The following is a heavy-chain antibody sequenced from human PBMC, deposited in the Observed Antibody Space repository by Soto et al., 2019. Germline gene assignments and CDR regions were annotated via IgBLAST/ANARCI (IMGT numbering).Heavy chain of an antibody. CDR3: ATQALMSSHPGVGATYFDH. D-gene: IGHD3-3*01. J-gene: IGHJ4*02. V-gene: IGHV1-24*01. Sequence: GASVKVSCKVSGYTLTELSMHWVRQAPGKGLEWMGGFDPEDGEIVHAQMFQGRVTMTEEASTDTVYMELNSLKSEDTAVYYCATQALMSSHPGVGATYFDHWGQGTLVTVSS. CDR2: FDPEDGEI. CDR1: GYTLTELS.